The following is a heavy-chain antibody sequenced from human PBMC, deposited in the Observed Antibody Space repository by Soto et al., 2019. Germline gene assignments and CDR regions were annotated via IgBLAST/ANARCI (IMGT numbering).Heavy chain of an antibody. CDR3: ARDSNLAPFDY. J-gene: IGHJ4*02. CDR1: GGSISSGGYY. Sequence: PSETLSLTCTVSGGSISSGGYYWSWIRQHPGKGLEWIGYIYYSGSTYYNPSLKSRVTISVDTSKNQFSLKLSSVTAADTAVYYCARDSNLAPFDYWGQGTLVTVSS. V-gene: IGHV4-31*03. CDR2: IYYSGST.